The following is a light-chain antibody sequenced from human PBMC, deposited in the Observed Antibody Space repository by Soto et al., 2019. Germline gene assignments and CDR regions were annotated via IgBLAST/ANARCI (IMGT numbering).Light chain of an antibody. Sequence: QSALTQPASVSGSPGQSITISCTGTSSDVGGYNYVSWYQQHPGKAPKLMIYDVSNRPSGVSNRFSGSKSRNTASLTISGLQAEDEADYYCSSYTGSSTYVVFGGGTKLTVL. J-gene: IGLJ2*01. CDR2: DVS. CDR3: SSYTGSSTYVV. V-gene: IGLV2-14*01. CDR1: SSDVGGYNY.